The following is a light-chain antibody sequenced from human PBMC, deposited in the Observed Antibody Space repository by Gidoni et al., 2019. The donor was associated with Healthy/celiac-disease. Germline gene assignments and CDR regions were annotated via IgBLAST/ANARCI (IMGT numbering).Light chain of an antibody. CDR1: QSISSW. CDR3: QQYNSYRT. Sequence: DIQLTQSPSTLSASVGDRVTITCRASQSISSWLAWYQQKPGKAPKLLIYKASSLESGVPSRFSGRGSRTEFTLTISSLQPDDFATYYCQQYNSYRTFGQGTKVEIK. J-gene: IGKJ1*01. V-gene: IGKV1-5*03. CDR2: KAS.